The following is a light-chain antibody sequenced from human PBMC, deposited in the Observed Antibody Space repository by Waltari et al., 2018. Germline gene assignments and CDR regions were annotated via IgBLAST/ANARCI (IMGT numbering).Light chain of an antibody. Sequence: EIVLTQSPGTLSLSPGERATRACWASQSVGKFLAGYQQKPGQAPRLLIYGASSRATGIPDRFSGSGSGTDCSLTINRLEPEDFAVYYCQHYVRLPATFGQGTKVEI. CDR3: QHYVRLPAT. CDR2: GAS. J-gene: IGKJ1*01. CDR1: QSVGKF. V-gene: IGKV3-20*01.